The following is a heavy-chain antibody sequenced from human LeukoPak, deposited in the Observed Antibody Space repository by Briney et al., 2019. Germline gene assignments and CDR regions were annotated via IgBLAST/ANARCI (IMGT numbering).Heavy chain of an antibody. V-gene: IGHV3-13*01. D-gene: IGHD3-10*01. CDR1: GFTFSTYD. Sequence: GGSLRLSCAASGFTFSTYDMHWVRQGAGKGLEWVSAVGTAGDTYYSGSVKGRFTISRENAKNSLFLQMNSLRAGDTAVYYCARDGRYYGSGSGDYWGQGTLVTVSS. CDR3: ARDGRYYGSGSGDY. J-gene: IGHJ4*02. CDR2: VGTAGDT.